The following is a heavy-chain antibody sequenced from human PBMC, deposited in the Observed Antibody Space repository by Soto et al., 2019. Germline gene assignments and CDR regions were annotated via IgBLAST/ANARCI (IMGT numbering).Heavy chain of an antibody. D-gene: IGHD3-10*01. Sequence: SETLSLTCTVSGGSIISSSYYWGWIRQPPGKGLEWIGSIFYSGSTYYNPSLKSRVTISVDTSKNQFSLKLSSVTAADTAVYYCARRGYYGSGSYLFWFDPWGQGTLVTVSS. CDR3: ARRGYYGSGSYLFWFDP. J-gene: IGHJ5*02. CDR2: IFYSGST. CDR1: GGSIISSSYY. V-gene: IGHV4-39*01.